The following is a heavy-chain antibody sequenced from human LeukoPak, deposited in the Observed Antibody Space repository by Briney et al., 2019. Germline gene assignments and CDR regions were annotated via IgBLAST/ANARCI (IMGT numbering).Heavy chain of an antibody. D-gene: IGHD4-11*01. CDR3: AGTTTTCCNY. V-gene: IGHV3-74*01. Sequence: GGSLLLSCAASGFTFSGYWMHWVRPAPGKGLVWVSRINSDGSITNYADSVKGRFTISRDNAKNTLYLQMNSLTADDTAVYYCAGTTTTCCNYWGQGTLVTVSS. CDR2: INSDGSIT. J-gene: IGHJ4*02. CDR1: GFTFSGYW.